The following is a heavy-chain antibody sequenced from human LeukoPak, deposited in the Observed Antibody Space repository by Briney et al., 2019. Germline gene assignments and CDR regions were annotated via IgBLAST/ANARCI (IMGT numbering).Heavy chain of an antibody. CDR2: ISWNSGSI. Sequence: PGRSLRLSCAASGFTFDDYAMHWVRQAPGKGLEWVSGISWNSGSIGYADSVKGRFTISRDNAKNTLYLQMNSLRAEDTAVYYCAREGYSSSWYPPFDYWGQGTLVTVSS. J-gene: IGHJ4*02. D-gene: IGHD6-13*01. V-gene: IGHV3-9*01. CDR3: AREGYSSSWYPPFDY. CDR1: GFTFDDYA.